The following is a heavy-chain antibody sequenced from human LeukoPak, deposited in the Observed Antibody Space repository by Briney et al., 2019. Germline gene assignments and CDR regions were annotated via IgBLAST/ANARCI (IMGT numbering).Heavy chain of an antibody. D-gene: IGHD3-10*01. J-gene: IGHJ4*02. CDR3: ARAPGYYGSGSPYLDY. Sequence: PSQTLSLTCAVSGGSISSGDNSWSWIRQPPGKGLEWIGYIYHGGTTYYNPSPKSRVTISVDRSKNQFSLKLSSVTAADSAVYYCARAPGYYGSGSPYLDYWGQGTLVTVSS. V-gene: IGHV4-30-2*01. CDR1: GGSISSGDNS. CDR2: IYHGGTT.